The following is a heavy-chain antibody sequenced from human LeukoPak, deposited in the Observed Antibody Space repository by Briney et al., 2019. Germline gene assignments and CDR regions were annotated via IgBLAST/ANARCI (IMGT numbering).Heavy chain of an antibody. D-gene: IGHD2-2*01. CDR2: IDYSGDSP. CDR3: VRVPTSHYAAES. Sequence: GGSLRLSCTGSGFTLSSYEMTWIRQAPGKGLEWVSSIDYSGDSPYYADSVKGRFTMSRDNSKNIVYLQLSSLGPEDTAVYYCVRVPTSHYAAESWGQGTLVTVSS. CDR1: GFTLSSYE. V-gene: IGHV3-23*01. J-gene: IGHJ5*02.